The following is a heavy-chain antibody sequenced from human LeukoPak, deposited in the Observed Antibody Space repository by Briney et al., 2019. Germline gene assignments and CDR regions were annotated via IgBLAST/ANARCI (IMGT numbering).Heavy chain of an antibody. CDR1: GGSISSYY. V-gene: IGHV4-59*01. Sequence: SETLSLTCTVSGGSISSYYWSWIRQPPGKGLEWIGYIYYSGSTNYNPSLKSRVTISVDTSKNQFSLKLSSVTAADTPEYYCASVVVPAASGPNWNDVSYYYGMDVWGQGTTVTVSS. J-gene: IGHJ6*02. CDR3: ASVVVPAASGPNWNDVSYYYGMDV. CDR2: IYYSGST. D-gene: IGHD2-2*01.